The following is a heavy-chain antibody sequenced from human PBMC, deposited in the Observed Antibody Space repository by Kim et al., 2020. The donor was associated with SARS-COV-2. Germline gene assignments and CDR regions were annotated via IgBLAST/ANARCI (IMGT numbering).Heavy chain of an antibody. CDR2: IYYSGST. Sequence: SETLSLTCTVSGGSISYYYWSWIRQSPGKGLEWIGYIYYSGSTYYNPSLKSRVTISVDTYKNQFSLKLSSVTAADTAVYYCARGTTSRGKAFDIWGQGTMVTVSS. J-gene: IGHJ3*02. CDR1: GGSISYYY. CDR3: ARGTTSRGKAFDI. V-gene: IGHV4-59*13. D-gene: IGHD4-17*01.